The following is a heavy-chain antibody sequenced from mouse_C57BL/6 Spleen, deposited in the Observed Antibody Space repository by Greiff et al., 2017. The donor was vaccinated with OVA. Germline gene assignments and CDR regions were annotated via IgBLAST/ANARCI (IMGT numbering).Heavy chain of an antibody. D-gene: IGHD2-3*01. CDR2: IDPDTGGT. V-gene: IGHV1-15*01. Sequence: QVQLQQSGAELVRPGASVTLSCKASGYTFTDYEMPWVKQTPVHGLAWIGAIDPDTGGTAYNQKFQGKALLTADKSSSTAYMELRSLTSEDSAVYYCTRSPLGYSWCAYWGQGTLVTVSA. CDR3: TRSPLGYSWCAY. J-gene: IGHJ3*01. CDR1: GYTFTDYE.